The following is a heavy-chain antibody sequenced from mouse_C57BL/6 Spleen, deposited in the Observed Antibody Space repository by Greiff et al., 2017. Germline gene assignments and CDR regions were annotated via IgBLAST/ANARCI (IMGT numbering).Heavy chain of an antibody. CDR3: ARATTVVAPVAY. Sequence: EVKLMESGPGLVKPSQSLSLTCSVTGYSITSGYYWNWIRQFPGNKLEWMGYISYDGSNNYNPSLKNRISITRDTSKNQFFLKLNSVTTEDTATYYCARATTVVAPVAYWGQGTLVTVSA. V-gene: IGHV3-6*01. D-gene: IGHD1-1*01. J-gene: IGHJ3*01. CDR1: GYSITSGYY. CDR2: ISYDGSN.